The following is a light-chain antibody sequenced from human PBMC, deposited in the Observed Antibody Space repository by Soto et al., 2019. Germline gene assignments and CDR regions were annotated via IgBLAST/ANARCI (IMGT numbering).Light chain of an antibody. J-gene: IGLJ3*02. CDR2: DSN. Sequence: QSVLTQPRSVSGSPGQSVTISCTGTSRDVGNYNYVSWYQQFPGKAPKLMIYDSNQRPSGVPHRFSGSKSGNTASLTISGLQHEDEADYYCCSYAGTYTVMFGGGTKVTVL. CDR1: SRDVGNYNY. CDR3: CSYAGTYTVM. V-gene: IGLV2-11*01.